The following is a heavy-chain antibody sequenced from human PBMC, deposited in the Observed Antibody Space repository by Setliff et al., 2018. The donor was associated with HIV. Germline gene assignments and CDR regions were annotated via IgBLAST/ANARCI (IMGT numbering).Heavy chain of an antibody. CDR2: IFHAGST. CDR1: GGSISGSSYY. J-gene: IGHJ6*03. D-gene: IGHD2-15*01. V-gene: IGHV4-39*01. Sequence: KPSETLSLTCTVSGGSISGSSYYWGWIRQSPEKGLEWIGSIFHAGSTYYNPSLKSRVTLSVDTSENQYSLKLTSLIAADTAVYYCARSLAYCSGGGCSSGNYYYMDVWGKGTTVTVS. CDR3: ARSLAYCSGGGCSSGNYYYMDV.